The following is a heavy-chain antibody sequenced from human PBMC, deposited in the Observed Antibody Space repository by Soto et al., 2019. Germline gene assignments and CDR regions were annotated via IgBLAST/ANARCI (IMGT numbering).Heavy chain of an antibody. J-gene: IGHJ4*02. CDR1: GYGFTTYG. V-gene: IGHV1-18*01. CDR3: ARGRYGDY. CDR2: ISAHNGNT. D-gene: IGHD1-1*01. Sequence: QVHLVQSGAEVKKPGASVKVSCKGSGYGFTTYGITWVRQAPGQGLEWMAWISAHNGNTNYAQKIQGRVTVTRDTSTSTAYMEMRSLRSDDTPVYYCARGRYGDYWGQGAIVTVPS.